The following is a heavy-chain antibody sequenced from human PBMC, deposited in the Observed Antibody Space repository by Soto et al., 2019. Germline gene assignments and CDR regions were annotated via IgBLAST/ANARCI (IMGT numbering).Heavy chain of an antibody. CDR2: IFSNDEK. CDR1: GFSLSNARMG. CDR3: ARIEVGYSYGYLFYYYYGMDV. J-gene: IGHJ6*02. D-gene: IGHD5-18*01. Sequence: SGPTLVNPTETLTLTCTVSGFSLSNARMGVSWIRQPPGKALEWLAHIFSNDEKSYSTSLKSRLTISKDTSKSQVVLTMTNMDPVDTATYYCARIEVGYSYGYLFYYYYGMDVWGQGTTVTVPS. V-gene: IGHV2-26*01.